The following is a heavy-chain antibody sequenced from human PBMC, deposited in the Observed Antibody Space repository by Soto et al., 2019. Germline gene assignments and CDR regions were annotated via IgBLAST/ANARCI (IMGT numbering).Heavy chain of an antibody. D-gene: IGHD2-15*01. J-gene: IGHJ6*02. CDR1: GYSFTSYW. Sequence: GESLKISCKGSGYSFTSYWIGWVRQMPGKGLEWMGIIYPSDSYTNYSPSFQGHVTISADKSISTAYLQWSSLKASDTAMYYCARHYPPEVVAARIRQNGMDVWGQGTTVTVSS. CDR3: ARHYPPEVVAARIRQNGMDV. V-gene: IGHV5-51*01. CDR2: IYPSDSYT.